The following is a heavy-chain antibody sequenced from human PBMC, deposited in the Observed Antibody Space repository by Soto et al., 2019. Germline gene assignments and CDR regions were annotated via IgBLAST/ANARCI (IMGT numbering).Heavy chain of an antibody. Sequence: EVQLVESGGGLVQPGGSLRLSCAASGFTFSSYSMNWVRQAPGKGLEWVSYISSSSSTIYYADSVKGRFTISRNNPKDSLYLQMNRRRAGETAVYYCGSHPERIAEIGGFDPWGQGTLVTVSS. CDR3: GSHPERIAEIGGFDP. V-gene: IGHV3-48*01. CDR1: GFTFSSYS. CDR2: ISSSSSTI. D-gene: IGHD6-13*01. J-gene: IGHJ5*02.